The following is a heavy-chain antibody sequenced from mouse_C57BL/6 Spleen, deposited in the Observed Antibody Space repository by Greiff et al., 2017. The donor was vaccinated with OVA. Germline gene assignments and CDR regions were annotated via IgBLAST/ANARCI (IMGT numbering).Heavy chain of an antibody. Sequence: VQLVESDAELVKPGASVKISCKVSGYTFTDHTIHWMKQRPEQGLEWIGYIYPRDGSTKYNEKFKGKATLTADKSSSTAYMQLNSLTSEDSAVYFCARWNYYGSSYFDYWGQGTTLTVSS. CDR3: ARWNYYGSSYFDY. D-gene: IGHD1-1*01. CDR1: GYTFTDHT. J-gene: IGHJ2*01. CDR2: IYPRDGST. V-gene: IGHV1-78*01.